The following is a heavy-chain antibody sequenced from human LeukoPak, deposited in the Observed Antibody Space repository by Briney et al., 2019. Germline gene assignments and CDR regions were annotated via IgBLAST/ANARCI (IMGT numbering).Heavy chain of an antibody. CDR1: GFTLSGFW. D-gene: IGHD5-24*01. CDR3: AKDPSTGGDGYYFDY. Sequence: LPGGSLRLSCAASGFTLSGFWMSWVRRAPGKGLEWVANIKEDGDEKYYMDSVKGRFTISRDNSKNTLYLQMNSLRAEDTAVYYCAKDPSTGGDGYYFDYWGQGTLVTVSS. V-gene: IGHV3-7*01. J-gene: IGHJ4*02. CDR2: IKEDGDEK.